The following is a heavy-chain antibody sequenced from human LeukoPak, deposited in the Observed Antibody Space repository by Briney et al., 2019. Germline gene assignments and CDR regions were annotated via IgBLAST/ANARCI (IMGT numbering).Heavy chain of an antibody. D-gene: IGHD4-17*01. CDR1: GGSISSSSYY. V-gene: IGHV4-39*07. CDR3: AREAVTKTPSYYYYYMDV. J-gene: IGHJ6*03. Sequence: SETLSLTCTVSGGSISSSSYYWGWIRQPPGKGLEWIGSIYYSGSTYYNPSLKSRVTISVDTSKNQFSLKLSSVTAADTAVYYCAREAVTKTPSYYYYYMDVWGKGTTVTVSS. CDR2: IYYSGST.